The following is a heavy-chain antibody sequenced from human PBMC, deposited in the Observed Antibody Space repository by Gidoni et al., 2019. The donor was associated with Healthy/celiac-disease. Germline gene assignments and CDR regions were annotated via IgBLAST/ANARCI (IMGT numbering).Heavy chain of an antibody. CDR1: AGSISRGDYY. D-gene: IGHD2-2*02. CDR3: ARDLVVPAAIPSHWFDP. CDR2: IYYSGST. V-gene: IGHV4-30-4*01. J-gene: IGHJ5*02. Sequence: QVQLQESGPGLVTPSQTLSPTCTVSAGSISRGDYYWSWIRQPPGKGLEWIGYIYYSGSTYYNPSLKSRVTISVDTSKNQFSLKLSSVTAADTAVYYCARDLVVPAAIPSHWFDPWGQGTLVTVSS.